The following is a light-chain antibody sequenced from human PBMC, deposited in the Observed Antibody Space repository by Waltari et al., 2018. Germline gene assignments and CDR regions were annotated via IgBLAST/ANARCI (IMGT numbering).Light chain of an antibody. CDR2: GAS. J-gene: IGKJ4*01. CDR3: QQYNNWPPLT. CDR1: QRISTT. V-gene: IGKV3-15*01. Sequence: EVLLTQSPATLSVSPGERATLSCRASQRISTTVAWYQQKPGQAPRLLIYGASTRATDIPARFSGSGSGTEFTLTVSSLQSEDSAVYYCQQYNNWPPLTFGGGTRVEIK.